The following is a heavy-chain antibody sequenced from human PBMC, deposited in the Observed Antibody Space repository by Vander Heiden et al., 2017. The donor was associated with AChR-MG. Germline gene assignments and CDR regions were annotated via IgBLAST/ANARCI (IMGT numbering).Heavy chain of an antibody. CDR2: ISGSGGST. J-gene: IGHJ4*02. V-gene: IGHV3-23*01. CDR1: GFPFRSYP. D-gene: IGHD3-10*01. Sequence: EVQLLESGGGLLQPGGSLRLSCAASGFPFRSYPLRWVRQAPGKGLEGVSTISGSGGSTYYADSVKGRFTISRDNSKNTLYLQMNSLRVEDTAIFYCATQGLGELLYATDYWGQGTLVTVSS. CDR3: ATQGLGELLYATDY.